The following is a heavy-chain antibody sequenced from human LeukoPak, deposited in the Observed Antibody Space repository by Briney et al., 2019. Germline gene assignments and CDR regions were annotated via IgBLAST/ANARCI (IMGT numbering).Heavy chain of an antibody. CDR2: IHHSGNA. Sequence: KPSETLSLTCTVSGGSFSGFYWSWIRQSPGKGLEWIGEIHHSGNANYNPPLNSRVTISLDTSKKQLSLNLTSVTAADTAVYYSARAYSYDYAYYFDYWGQGTLVTVSS. D-gene: IGHD3-16*01. CDR3: ARAYSYDYAYYFDY. V-gene: IGHV4-34*01. J-gene: IGHJ4*02. CDR1: GGSFSGFY.